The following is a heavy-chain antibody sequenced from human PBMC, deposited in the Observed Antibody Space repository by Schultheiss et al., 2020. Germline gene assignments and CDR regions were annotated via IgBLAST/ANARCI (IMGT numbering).Heavy chain of an antibody. Sequence: GGSLRLSCAASGFTFSSCGMHWVRQVPGKGLEWVAVMSHDGNNKYYADSVKGRFTISRDNSKNTLYLQMNSLRTEDTAVYYCAKDQVELASPFDCWGQGTLVTVSS. CDR1: GFTFSSCG. CDR3: AKDQVELASPFDC. CDR2: MSHDGNNK. D-gene: IGHD1-1*01. V-gene: IGHV3-30*18. J-gene: IGHJ4*02.